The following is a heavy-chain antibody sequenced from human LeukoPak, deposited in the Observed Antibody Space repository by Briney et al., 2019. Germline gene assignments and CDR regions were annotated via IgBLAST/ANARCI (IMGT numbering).Heavy chain of an antibody. V-gene: IGHV3-23*01. CDR1: GFTFSTYA. Sequence: GGSLRLSCAASGFTFSTYAMSWVRQAPGKGLEWVSVISDSGGSTYHVDSVKGRFTISGDNSKNTLYLQMNSLRAEDTAVYYCAKGDWLDYWGQGTLVTVTS. CDR2: ISDSGGST. CDR3: AKGDWLDY. J-gene: IGHJ4*02. D-gene: IGHD3/OR15-3a*01.